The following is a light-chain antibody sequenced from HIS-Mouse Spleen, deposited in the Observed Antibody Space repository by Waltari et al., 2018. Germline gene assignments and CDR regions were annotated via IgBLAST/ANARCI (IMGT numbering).Light chain of an antibody. V-gene: IGLV3-10*01. CDR2: EDS. CDR3: YSTDSSGNHRV. J-gene: IGLJ2*01. Sequence: SYELTQPPSVSVSPGQTARITCSGDALPKTNALWYHQKSGQAPVLVIYEDSKRPSGIPERFSGSSSGTMATLTISGAQVEDEADYYCYSTDSSGNHRVFGGGTKLTVL. CDR1: ALPKTN.